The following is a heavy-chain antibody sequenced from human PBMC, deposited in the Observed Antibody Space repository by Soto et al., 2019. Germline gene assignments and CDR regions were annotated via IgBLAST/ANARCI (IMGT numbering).Heavy chain of an antibody. Sequence: PSETLSLTCTVSGGSISSYYWSWIRQPAGKGLEWIGRIYTSGSTNYNPSLKSRVTMSVDTSKNQFSLKLSSVTAADTAVYYCARDYYGSGSYPNYFDYWGQGTLVTVSS. CDR2: IYTSGST. D-gene: IGHD3-10*01. J-gene: IGHJ4*02. V-gene: IGHV4-4*07. CDR1: GGSISSYY. CDR3: ARDYYGSGSYPNYFDY.